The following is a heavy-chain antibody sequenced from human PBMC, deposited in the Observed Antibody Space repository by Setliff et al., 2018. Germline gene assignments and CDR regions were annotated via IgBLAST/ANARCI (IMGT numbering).Heavy chain of an antibody. CDR1: SGSISDNNW. CDR2: VYNSGT. J-gene: IGHJ5*02. CDR3: AKESLAINTRWFDP. Sequence: SETLSLTCAVSSGSISDNNWWSWVRQPPGKGLEWIGRVYNSGTTYNAFFASRVTMSIDTSKNQFSLNLNSVTAADTALYYCAKESLAINTRWFDPWGQGILVTVSS. V-gene: IGHV4-4*02. D-gene: IGHD3-3*02.